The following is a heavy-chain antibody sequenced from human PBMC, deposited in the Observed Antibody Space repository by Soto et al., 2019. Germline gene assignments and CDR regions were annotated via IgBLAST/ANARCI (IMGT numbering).Heavy chain of an antibody. CDR1: GGSISSNW. V-gene: IGHV4-4*02. CDR2: IHHSGTT. CDR3: ARHVAMSTMRGFDS. J-gene: IGHJ4*02. Sequence: QVQLQESGPGLVKPSETLSLTCDVSGGSISSNWWSWVRQPPGKGLEWIGEIHHSGTTNYNPSLNGPVTMSVDTFENQISLNLNSVTAADTAGYYCARHVAMSTMRGFDSWGQGTLVTVPS. D-gene: IGHD3-22*01.